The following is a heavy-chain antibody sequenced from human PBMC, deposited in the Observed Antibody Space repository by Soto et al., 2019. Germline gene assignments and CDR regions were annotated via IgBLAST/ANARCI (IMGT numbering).Heavy chain of an antibody. CDR1: GYTFTSYD. D-gene: IGHD5-12*01. V-gene: IGHV1-8*01. J-gene: IGHJ4*02. Sequence: QGQLVQSGAEVKKPGASVKVSCKASGYTFTSYDINWVRQATGQGLEWMGWMTPNTGNPGYAQKFQGRVAMTRNTSISTAYMALSSLRSEDTAVYYCARGGRDIVDSNPDYWGRGTLVTVAS. CDR2: MTPNTGNP. CDR3: ARGGRDIVDSNPDY.